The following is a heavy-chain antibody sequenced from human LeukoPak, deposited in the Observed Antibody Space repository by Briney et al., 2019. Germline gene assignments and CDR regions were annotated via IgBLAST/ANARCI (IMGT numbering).Heavy chain of an antibody. Sequence: GGSLRLSCAASGFTFSSYLMSWFRQAPGKGLEWVANIKQDGSDKYYVDSVKGRFTISRDNAKNSLYLQMNSLRAEDTAVYYCATLYNWGRYWGQGTLVTVSS. CDR1: GFTFSSYL. V-gene: IGHV3-7*01. D-gene: IGHD7-27*01. CDR2: IKQDGSDK. J-gene: IGHJ4*02. CDR3: ATLYNWGRY.